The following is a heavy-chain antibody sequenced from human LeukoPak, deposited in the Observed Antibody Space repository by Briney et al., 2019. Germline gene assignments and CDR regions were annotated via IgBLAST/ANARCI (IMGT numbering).Heavy chain of an antibody. D-gene: IGHD1-26*01. CDR2: ISAYNGNT. V-gene: IGHV1-18*01. CDR1: GYTFTSYG. J-gene: IGHJ3*02. Sequence: ASVKVSCKASGYTFTSYGISWVRQAPGQGLEWMGWISAYNGNTNYAQKLQGRVTMTTDTSTSTAYMELRSLRSDDTAVYYCAVEVGAPTWGAFDIWGQGTMVTVSS. CDR3: AVEVGAPTWGAFDI.